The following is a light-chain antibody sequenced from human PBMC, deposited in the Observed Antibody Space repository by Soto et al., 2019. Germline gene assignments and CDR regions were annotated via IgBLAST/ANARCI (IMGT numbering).Light chain of an antibody. CDR3: QQANSFPWT. Sequence: IQMTQSPSTLSASVGDRVTITCRASQDIYTWLAWYQQKPGIAPKLLIHKASTLESGVPSRFSGSGYGTDFTLTISSLQPEDFATYYCQQANSFPWTFGQGTKV. V-gene: IGKV1-5*03. CDR2: KAS. CDR1: QDIYTW. J-gene: IGKJ1*01.